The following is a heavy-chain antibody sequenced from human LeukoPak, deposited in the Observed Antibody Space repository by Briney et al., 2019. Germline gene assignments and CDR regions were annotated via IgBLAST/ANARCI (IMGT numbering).Heavy chain of an antibody. CDR3: AKVHGVPY. D-gene: IGHD1-1*01. Sequence: PGGSLRLSCAASGFTFSNYWMHWVRQAPGKGLVWVSRIHSDGSSTTSADSVKGRFTISRDNSKNTLYLQMNSLRVEDTALYYCAKVHGVPYWGQGTLVTVSS. V-gene: IGHV3-74*01. J-gene: IGHJ4*02. CDR2: IHSDGSST. CDR1: GFTFSNYW.